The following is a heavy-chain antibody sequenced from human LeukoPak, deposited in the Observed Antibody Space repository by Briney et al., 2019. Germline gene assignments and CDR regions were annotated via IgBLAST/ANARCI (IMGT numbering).Heavy chain of an antibody. J-gene: IGHJ5*02. CDR2: MNPKSGNT. CDR1: GYTFTNYD. CDR3: ARDQDIVVVVAALRQREMGAFDP. Sequence: ASVKVSCKASGYTFTNYDINWVRQATGQGPEWMGWMNPKSGNTGYAQKFHGRVTMTRNTSISTAYMELSSLRSDDTAVYYCARDQDIVVVVAALRQREMGAFDPWGQGTLVTVSS. D-gene: IGHD2-15*01. V-gene: IGHV1-8*01.